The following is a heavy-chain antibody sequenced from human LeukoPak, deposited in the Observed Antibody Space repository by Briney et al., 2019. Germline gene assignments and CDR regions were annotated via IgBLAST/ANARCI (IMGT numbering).Heavy chain of an antibody. J-gene: IGHJ5*02. CDR3: ARHKIPILVRGVIGSWFDP. CDR1: GGSISSSSYY. Sequence: PSETLSLTCTVSGGSISSSSYYWGWIRQPPGKGLEWIGEINHSGSTNYNPSLKSRVTISVDTSKNQFSLKLSSVTAADTAVYYCARHKIPILVRGVIGSWFDPWGQGTLVTVSS. CDR2: INHSGST. V-gene: IGHV4-39*01. D-gene: IGHD3-10*01.